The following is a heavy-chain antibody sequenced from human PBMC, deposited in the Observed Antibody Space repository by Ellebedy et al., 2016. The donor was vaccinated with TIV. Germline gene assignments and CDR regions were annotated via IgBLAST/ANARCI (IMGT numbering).Heavy chain of an antibody. CDR1: GFTFSSYW. D-gene: IGHD3-22*01. CDR3: ARGDRRLDP. V-gene: IGHV3-7*01. CDR2: IKDDGTEK. J-gene: IGHJ5*02. Sequence: PGGSLRLSCAASGFTFSSYWMSRVRQAPGKGLEWVANIKDDGTEKYYVDSMKGRFTISRDNAKNSLYLQMNSLRAEDTAVYYCARGDRRLDPWGQGTPVTVSS.